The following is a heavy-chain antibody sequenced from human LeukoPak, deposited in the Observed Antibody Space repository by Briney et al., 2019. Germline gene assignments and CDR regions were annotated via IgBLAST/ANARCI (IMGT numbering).Heavy chain of an antibody. V-gene: IGHV3-48*01. CDR2: ISSSSSTI. CDR1: GFTFSSYS. J-gene: IGHJ4*02. D-gene: IGHD3-3*01. Sequence: GGSLRLSCAASGFTFSSYSMNWVRQAPGKGLEWVSYISSSSSTIYYADSVKGRFTISRDNAKNSLYLQMNSLRAEDTAVYYCARIKVEYCDFWSGYNSFDYWGQGTLVTVSS. CDR3: ARIKVEYCDFWSGYNSFDY.